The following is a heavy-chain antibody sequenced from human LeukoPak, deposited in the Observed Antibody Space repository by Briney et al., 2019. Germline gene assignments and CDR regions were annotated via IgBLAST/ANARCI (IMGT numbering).Heavy chain of an antibody. Sequence: GESLKLSCKGSGYSFASYWIGWVRQMPRKGLEWVGIIHPTDSDTRYSPSFQGQVTISADKSISTAYLQWSSLKAPDTAMYYCARLGGSGAYPDYWGQGTLVTVSS. D-gene: IGHD3-10*01. CDR3: ARLGGSGAYPDY. CDR1: GYSFASYW. J-gene: IGHJ4*02. CDR2: IHPTDSDT. V-gene: IGHV5-51*01.